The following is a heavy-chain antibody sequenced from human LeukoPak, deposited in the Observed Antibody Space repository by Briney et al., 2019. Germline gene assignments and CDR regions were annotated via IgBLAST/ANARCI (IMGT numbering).Heavy chain of an antibody. V-gene: IGHV1-24*01. D-gene: IGHD1-26*01. Sequence: GASVKVSCKVSGYTLTELSMHWVRQAPGKGLEWMGGFDPEDGETIYAQKFQGRVTMTEDTSTDTAYMELSSLRSEDTAVYYCAIGIVGARWELFDYWGQGTLVTVSS. CDR3: AIGIVGARWELFDY. CDR2: FDPEDGET. J-gene: IGHJ4*02. CDR1: GYTLTELS.